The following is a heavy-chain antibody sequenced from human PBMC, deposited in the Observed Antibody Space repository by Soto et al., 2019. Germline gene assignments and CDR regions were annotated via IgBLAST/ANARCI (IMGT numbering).Heavy chain of an antibody. CDR3: ARLSRYSSSWYRYYYGMEV. D-gene: IGHD6-13*01. CDR2: ISAYNGNT. CDR1: GYTFTSYG. Sequence: GASVKVSCKASGYTFTSYGISWVRQAPGQGLEWMGWISAYNGNTNYAQKLQGRVTMTTDTSTSTAYMGLRSLRSDDTAVYYCARLSRYSSSWYRYYYGMEVWGQGTTVTVSS. V-gene: IGHV1-18*01. J-gene: IGHJ6*02.